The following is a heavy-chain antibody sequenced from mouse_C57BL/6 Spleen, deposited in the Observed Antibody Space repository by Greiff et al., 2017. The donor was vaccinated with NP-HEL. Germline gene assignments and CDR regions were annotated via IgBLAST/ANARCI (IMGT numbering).Heavy chain of an antibody. CDR1: GYTFTSYW. Sequence: QVHVKQPGAELVKPGASVKLSCKASGYTFTSYWMHWVKQRPGRGLEWIGRIDPNSGGTKYNEKFKSKATLTVDKPSSTAYMQLSSLTSEDSAVYYCARYKGNWDEGMDYWGQGTSVTVSS. J-gene: IGHJ4*01. CDR2: IDPNSGGT. V-gene: IGHV1-72*01. D-gene: IGHD4-1*01. CDR3: ARYKGNWDEGMDY.